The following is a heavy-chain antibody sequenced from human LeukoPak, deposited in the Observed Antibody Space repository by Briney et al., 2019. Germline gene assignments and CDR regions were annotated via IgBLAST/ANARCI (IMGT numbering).Heavy chain of an antibody. D-gene: IGHD4-17*01. CDR1: GGSFSGYY. J-gene: IGHJ3*02. CDR2: INHSGST. CDR3: ASYGDTGPGNAFDI. V-gene: IGHV4-34*01. Sequence: SETLSLTCAVYGGSFSGYYWSWIRQPPGKGLEWIGEINHSGSTNYNPSLESRVTISVDRSRNQFSLKLSSVTAADTAVYYCASYGDTGPGNAFDIWGQGTMVTVSS.